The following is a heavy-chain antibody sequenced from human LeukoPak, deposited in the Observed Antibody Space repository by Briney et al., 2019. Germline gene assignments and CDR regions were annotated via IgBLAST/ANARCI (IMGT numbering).Heavy chain of an antibody. V-gene: IGHV4-39*02. D-gene: IGHD3-10*01. J-gene: IGHJ4*02. CDR1: GGSISSSSYY. Sequence: SETLSLTCTVSGGSISSSSYYWGWIRQPPGKGLEWIGSIYYSGSTYYNPSLKSRVTISVDTSKNQFSLKLSSVTAADTAVYYCARDMSLLWFGELWGQGTLVTVSS. CDR3: ARDMSLLWFGEL. CDR2: IYYSGST.